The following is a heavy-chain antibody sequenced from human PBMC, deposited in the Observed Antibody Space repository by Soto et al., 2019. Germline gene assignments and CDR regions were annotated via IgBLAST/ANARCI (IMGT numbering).Heavy chain of an antibody. CDR3: ARDHCSGGSCYSDY. D-gene: IGHD2-15*01. CDR1: GGTFSSYT. CDR2: IIPILGIA. J-gene: IGHJ4*02. V-gene: IGHV1-69*04. Sequence: GASVKVSCKASGGTFSSYTISWVRQAPGQGLEWMGRIIPILGIANYAQKFQGRVTITADKSTSTAYMELSGLRSEDTAVYYCARDHCSGGSCYSDYWGQGTLVTVS.